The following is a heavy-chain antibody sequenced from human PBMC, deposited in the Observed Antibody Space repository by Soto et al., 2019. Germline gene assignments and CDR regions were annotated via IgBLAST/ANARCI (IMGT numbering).Heavy chain of an antibody. D-gene: IGHD2-2*01. J-gene: IGHJ3*01. V-gene: IGHV3-23*01. CDR3: ERLAPAALGAFDF. CDR1: GFTFSSYG. CDR2: ISGSVGTT. Sequence: DVQLLESGGGLVQPGGSLRLSCAASGFTFSSYGMSWVRQAPGRGLEWVSVISGSVGTTYYADSVKGRFTISRDNSKNTVYLQMNRLRAEDTAVYYCERLAPAALGAFDFWGQGTMVAVSS.